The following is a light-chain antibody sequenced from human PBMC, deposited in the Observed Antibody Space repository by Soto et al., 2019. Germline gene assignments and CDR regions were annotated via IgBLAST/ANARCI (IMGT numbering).Light chain of an antibody. CDR2: DVS. CDR3: SSYTSSSTLV. Sequence: QSALTQPPSVSGSPGQSFTISCTGTSSDVGGYNYVSWYQQHPGKAPKHMIYDVSNRPSGVSNRFSGSKSGNTASLTISGLQAEDEADYYCSSYTSSSTLVFGGGTKLTVL. V-gene: IGLV2-14*01. CDR1: SSDVGGYNY. J-gene: IGLJ2*01.